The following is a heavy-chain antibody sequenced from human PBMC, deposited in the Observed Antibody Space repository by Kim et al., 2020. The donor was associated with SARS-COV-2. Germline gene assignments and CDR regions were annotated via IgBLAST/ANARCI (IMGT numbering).Heavy chain of an antibody. D-gene: IGHD4-17*01. J-gene: IGHJ4*02. V-gene: IGHV4-61*01. CDR3: ARMKGGRLLFDY. CDR2: LFHTGST. Sequence: SETLSLTCTVSGASVSSDIYYWSWIRQPPGKGLEYIGYLFHTGSTHYKPSLKSRVTMSVDTSKNQFSLDLRSVTAADAAVYYCARMKGGRLLFDYWGQGT. CDR1: GASVSSDIYY.